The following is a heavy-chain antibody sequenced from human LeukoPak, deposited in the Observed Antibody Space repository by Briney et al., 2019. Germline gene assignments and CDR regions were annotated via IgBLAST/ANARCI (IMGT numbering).Heavy chain of an antibody. CDR3: ARVGSSSRPFDY. CDR1: RXMFSNYW. Sequence: GGSLRLSCAASRXMFSNYWMHWVRQAPGKGLVWVSRINGDATSTSYVDSVKGRFTISRDNAKNTLHLQMNGLRAEDTAVYYCARVGSSSRPFDYWGQGTLVTVSS. CDR2: INGDATST. V-gene: IGHV3-74*01. J-gene: IGHJ4*02. D-gene: IGHD6-13*01.